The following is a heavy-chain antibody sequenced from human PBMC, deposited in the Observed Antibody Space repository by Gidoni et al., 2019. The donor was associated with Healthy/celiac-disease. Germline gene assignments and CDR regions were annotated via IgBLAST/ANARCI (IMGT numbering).Heavy chain of an antibody. J-gene: IGHJ4*02. Sequence: EWVSYISSSSSTIYYADSVKGRFTISRDNAKNSLYLQMNSLRAEDTAAYYCARDTAPNCSGGSCYRPEFDYWGQGTLVTVSS. V-gene: IGHV3-48*04. CDR3: ARDTAPNCSGGSCYRPEFDY. D-gene: IGHD2-15*01. CDR2: ISSSSSTI.